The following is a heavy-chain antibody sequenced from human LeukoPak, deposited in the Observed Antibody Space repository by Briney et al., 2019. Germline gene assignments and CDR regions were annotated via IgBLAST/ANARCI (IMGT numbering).Heavy chain of an antibody. CDR1: GGSISSSSYY. CDR3: AGSYGFFPRFDY. J-gene: IGHJ4*02. Sequence: PSETLSLTCTVSGGSISSSSYYWGWIRQPPGKGLEWIGSIYYSGSTYYNPSLKSRVTISVDTSKNQFSLKLSSVTAADTAVYYCAGSYGFFPRFDYWGQGTLVTVSS. V-gene: IGHV4-39*07. D-gene: IGHD5-18*01. CDR2: IYYSGST.